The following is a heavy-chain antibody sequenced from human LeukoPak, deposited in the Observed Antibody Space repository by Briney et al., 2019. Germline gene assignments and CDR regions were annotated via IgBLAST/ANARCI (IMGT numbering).Heavy chain of an antibody. J-gene: IGHJ6*03. CDR2: ISGIGGST. Sequence: GGSLRLSCAASGFTFSSYAMRWVRQAPGKGLEYVSAISGIGGSTYYANSVKGRFTISRDNSKNTLYLQMGSLRAEDMAVYYCAGDQNDGSSDYYDYDMDIWGKGTTVTVSS. D-gene: IGHD3-10*01. V-gene: IGHV3-64*01. CDR3: AGDQNDGSSDYYDYDMDI. CDR1: GFTFSSYA.